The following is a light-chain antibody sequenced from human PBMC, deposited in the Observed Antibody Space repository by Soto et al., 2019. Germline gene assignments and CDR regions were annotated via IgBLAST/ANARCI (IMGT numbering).Light chain of an antibody. CDR3: TSYTTTNTLV. Sequence: QSVLTQPASVSGSPGQSITISCTGTSSDVGRYNYVSWDQQHPGKSPRLMIFYVSNRPSGVSNRFSGSKSGNTASLTISGLQAEDEADYYCTSYTTTNTLVFGGGTQLTVL. CDR1: SSDVGRYNY. J-gene: IGLJ2*01. CDR2: YVS. V-gene: IGLV2-14*03.